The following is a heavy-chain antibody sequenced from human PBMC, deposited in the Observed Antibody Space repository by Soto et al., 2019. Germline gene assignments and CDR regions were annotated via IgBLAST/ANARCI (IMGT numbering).Heavy chain of an antibody. CDR1: GGTFSSYA. J-gene: IGHJ6*04. Sequence: QVQLVQSGAEVKKPGSSVKVSCKASGGTFSSYAISWVRQAPGQGLEWMGGSIPIFGTANYAQKFQGRVKITADESTRTAYMELSSLRSEDTAVYYCAREPIGRRYYDFWSGYLDVWGKGTTVTVSS. D-gene: IGHD3-3*01. V-gene: IGHV1-69*01. CDR2: SIPIFGTA. CDR3: AREPIGRRYYDFWSGYLDV.